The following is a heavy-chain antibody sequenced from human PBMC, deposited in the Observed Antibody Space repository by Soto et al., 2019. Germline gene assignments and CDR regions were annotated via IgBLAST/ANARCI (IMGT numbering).Heavy chain of an antibody. J-gene: IGHJ4*02. Sequence: GGSLRLSCAASGFTFKNYGMHWVRQAPGKGLEWVAIIWYDGSKEYYAESVKGRFTISKDNSKNMLYLQMNSLRVEDTGVYYCATSQPGVIVAEWGQGTQVTVSS. D-gene: IGHD3-16*02. CDR3: ATSQPGVIVAE. CDR1: GFTFKNYG. V-gene: IGHV3-33*01. CDR2: IWYDGSKE.